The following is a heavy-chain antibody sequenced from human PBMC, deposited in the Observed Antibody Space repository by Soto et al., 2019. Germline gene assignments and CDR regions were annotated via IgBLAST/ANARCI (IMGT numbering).Heavy chain of an antibody. CDR3: ARAKDIVVVPAARSYYMDV. CDR1: GGSFSGYY. Sequence: TSETLSLTCAVYGGSFSGYYWSWIRQPPGKGLEWIGEINHSGSTNYNPSLKSRVTISVDTSKNQFSLKLSSVTAADTAVYYCARAKDIVVVPAARSYYMDVWGKGTTVTVSS. D-gene: IGHD2-2*01. J-gene: IGHJ6*03. CDR2: INHSGST. V-gene: IGHV4-34*01.